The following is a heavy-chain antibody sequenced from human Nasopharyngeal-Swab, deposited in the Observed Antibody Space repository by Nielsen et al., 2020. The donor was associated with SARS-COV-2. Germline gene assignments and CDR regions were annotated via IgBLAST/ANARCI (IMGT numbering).Heavy chain of an antibody. CDR1: GFTFTHYS. Sequence: GESLKISCAASGFTFTHYSMSWLRQAPGKGLEWVSYISSSGSTIYYADSVKGRFTISRDNAKNSLYLQMNSPRAEDTAVYYCARAREKVGATNYWGQGTLVTVSS. J-gene: IGHJ4*02. D-gene: IGHD1-26*01. CDR3: ARAREKVGATNY. CDR2: ISSSGSTI. V-gene: IGHV3-11*01.